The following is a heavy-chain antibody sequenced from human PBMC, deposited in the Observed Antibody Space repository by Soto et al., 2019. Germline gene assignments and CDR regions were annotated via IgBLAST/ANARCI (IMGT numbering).Heavy chain of an antibody. D-gene: IGHD4-17*01. J-gene: IGHJ4*02. V-gene: IGHV3-48*03. Sequence: TGGSLRLSCAASGFSFSGYGMNWVRQAPGKGLEWISYISSSGSLIYYADSLKGRFTISRDNAKNSLYLQMNSLRAEDTAVYYCATTVTTVDYWGQGTLVTVSS. CDR3: ATTVTTVDY. CDR1: GFSFSGYG. CDR2: ISSSGSLI.